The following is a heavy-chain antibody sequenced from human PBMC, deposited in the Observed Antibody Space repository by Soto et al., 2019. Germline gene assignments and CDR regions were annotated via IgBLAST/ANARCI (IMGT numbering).Heavy chain of an antibody. J-gene: IGHJ6*02. CDR1: GGTFSSYA. CDR2: IIPIFGTA. Sequence: QVQLVQSGAEVKKPGSSVKVSCKASGGTFSSYAISWVRQAPGQGLEWMGGIIPIFGTADYAQKFKGRVTITADEPTRTAYVELISLRAEDTAVYYGAKNPEKDYYGMDVWGQGTTVTVSS. V-gene: IGHV1-69*12. CDR3: AKNPEKDYYGMDV.